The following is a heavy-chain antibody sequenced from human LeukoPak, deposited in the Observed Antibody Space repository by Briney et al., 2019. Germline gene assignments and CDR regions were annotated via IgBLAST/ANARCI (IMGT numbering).Heavy chain of an antibody. CDR1: GFTFDDYA. J-gene: IGHJ4*02. Sequence: GGSLRLSCPASGFTFDDYAMHWVRQAPGKGLEWVSGISWNSGSIGYADSVKGRFTISRDNAKNSLYLQMNSLRAEDTALYYCAKCKEVSMVRGVSGFDYWGQGTLVTVSS. D-gene: IGHD3-10*01. CDR2: ISWNSGSI. V-gene: IGHV3-9*01. CDR3: AKCKEVSMVRGVSGFDY.